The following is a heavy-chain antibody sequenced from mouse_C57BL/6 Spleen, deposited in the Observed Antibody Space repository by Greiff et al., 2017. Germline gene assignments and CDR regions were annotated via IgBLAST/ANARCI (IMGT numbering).Heavy chain of an antibody. Sequence: EVKLMESGGGLVKPGGSLKLSCAASGFTFSDYGMHWVRQAPEKGLEWVAYISSGSSTIYYADTVKGRFNISRDNAKNTLFLQMTSLGSEDTAMYSCARKGLSYWCFDGWGTVTTVTVSS. J-gene: IGHJ1*03. CDR3: ARKGLSYWCFDG. D-gene: IGHD3-1*01. V-gene: IGHV5-17*01. CDR2: ISSGSSTI. CDR1: GFTFSDYG.